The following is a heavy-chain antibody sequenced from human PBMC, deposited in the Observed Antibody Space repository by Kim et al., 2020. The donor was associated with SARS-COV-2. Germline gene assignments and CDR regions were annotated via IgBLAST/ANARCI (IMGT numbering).Heavy chain of an antibody. Sequence: YYTPSLKRRVTISVDTSKNRFSLKLGSVTAAETAVYYCARVTTVTTTEDYWGQGTLVTVSS. CDR3: ARVTTVTTTEDY. D-gene: IGHD4-17*01. V-gene: IGHV4-39*01. J-gene: IGHJ4*02.